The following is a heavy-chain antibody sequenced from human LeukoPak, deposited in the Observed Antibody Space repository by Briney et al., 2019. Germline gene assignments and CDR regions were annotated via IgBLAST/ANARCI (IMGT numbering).Heavy chain of an antibody. CDR1: GGSISSSSYY. J-gene: IGHJ4*02. CDR3: ARDLLGYCSGGSCFRRPDY. Sequence: SETLSLACTVSGGSISSSSYYWGWIRQPPGKGLEWIGSIYYSGSTYYNPSLKSRVTISVDTSKNQFSLKLSSVTAADTAVYYCARDLLGYCSGGSCFRRPDYWGQGTLVTVSS. D-gene: IGHD2-15*01. V-gene: IGHV4-39*07. CDR2: IYYSGST.